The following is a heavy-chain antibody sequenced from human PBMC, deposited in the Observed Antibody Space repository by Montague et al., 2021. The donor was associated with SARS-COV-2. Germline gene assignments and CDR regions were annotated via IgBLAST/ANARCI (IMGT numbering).Heavy chain of an antibody. V-gene: IGHV4-34*01. J-gene: IGHJ6*02. CDR1: GGSFSGYY. Sequence: ETLSLTCAVYGGSFSGYYWSWIRQPPGKGLEWIGEINHSGSTNYNPSLKSRVTISVDTSKNQFSLKLSSVTAADTAVYYCAGGRTVTTFYYYYYGMDVWGQGTTVTVSS. CDR2: INHSGST. CDR3: AGGRTVTTFYYYYYGMDV. D-gene: IGHD4-17*01.